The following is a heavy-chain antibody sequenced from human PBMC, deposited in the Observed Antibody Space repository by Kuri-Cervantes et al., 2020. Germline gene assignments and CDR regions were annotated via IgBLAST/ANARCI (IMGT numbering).Heavy chain of an antibody. CDR3: ARHEGHGPPETRYYYMDV. CDR1: GYSFTSYW. Sequence: GESLKISCKGSGYSFTSYWIGWVRQMPGKGLEWMGIIYPGDSDTRYSPSFQGQVTISAGKSISTAYLQWSSLKASDTAMYYCARHEGHGPPETRYYYMDVWGKGTTVTVSS. D-gene: IGHD1-7*01. V-gene: IGHV5-51*01. CDR2: IYPGDSDT. J-gene: IGHJ6*03.